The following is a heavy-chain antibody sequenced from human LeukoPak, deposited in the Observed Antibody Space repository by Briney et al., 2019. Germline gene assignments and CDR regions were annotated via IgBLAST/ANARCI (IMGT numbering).Heavy chain of an antibody. CDR1: GGSISSYH. Sequence: SETLSLTCTVSGGSISSYHWSWIRQPPGKGLECIGFIYYSGSTNYNPSLKSRVTISVDTSKNQFSLKLSSVTAADTAVYYCARARNYYDSSDYYYVYAFDIWGQGTMVTVSS. CDR2: IYYSGST. J-gene: IGHJ3*02. V-gene: IGHV4-59*01. D-gene: IGHD3-22*01. CDR3: ARARNYYDSSDYYYVYAFDI.